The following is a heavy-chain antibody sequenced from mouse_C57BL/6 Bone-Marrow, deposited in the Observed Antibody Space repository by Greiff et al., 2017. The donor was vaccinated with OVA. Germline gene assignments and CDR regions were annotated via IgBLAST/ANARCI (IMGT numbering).Heavy chain of an antibody. Sequence: EVQLVESGGGLVQPGGSMKLSCAASGFTFSDAWMDWVRQSPEKGLEWVAEIRNKANNHATYYAESVKGRFTISRDDSKSSVYLQMNSLRAEDTGIYYCTRPGYSNPSYAMDYWGQGTSVTVSS. CDR1: GFTFSDAW. CDR3: TRPGYSNPSYAMDY. D-gene: IGHD2-5*01. J-gene: IGHJ4*01. V-gene: IGHV6-6*01. CDR2: IRNKANNHAT.